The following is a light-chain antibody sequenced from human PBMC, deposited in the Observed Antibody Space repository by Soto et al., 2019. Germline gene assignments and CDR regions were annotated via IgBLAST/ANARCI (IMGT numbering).Light chain of an antibody. Sequence: QSVLTQPPSVSGAPGQRVTISCTGSSXNIGAGYAVHWYQQLPGTAPKLLIYGNSNRPSGVPDRFSGSKSGTSASLAITGLQAEDEAHYYCQSFDTSLSVLYVFGTGTKVTV. CDR1: SXNIGAGYA. J-gene: IGLJ1*01. CDR2: GNS. CDR3: QSFDTSLSVLYV. V-gene: IGLV1-40*01.